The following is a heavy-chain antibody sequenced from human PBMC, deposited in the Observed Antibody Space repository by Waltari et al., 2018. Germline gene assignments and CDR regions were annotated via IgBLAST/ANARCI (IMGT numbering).Heavy chain of an antibody. Sequence: QVQLVQSGAEVKKPGSSVKVSCKASGGTSSSSSIRWVRQAPGQGLEWKGRIIPILGLANYAQKLQGRLTITADKSTSTAYMELSSLRSEDTAVYYCARSGDRAMVVDYWGQGTLVTVSS. D-gene: IGHD5-18*01. CDR3: ARSGDRAMVVDY. CDR1: GGTSSSSS. V-gene: IGHV1-69*02. CDR2: IIPILGLA. J-gene: IGHJ4*02.